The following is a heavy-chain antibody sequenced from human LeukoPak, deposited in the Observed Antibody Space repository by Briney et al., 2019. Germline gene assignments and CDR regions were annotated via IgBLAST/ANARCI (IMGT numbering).Heavy chain of an antibody. D-gene: IGHD1-26*01. CDR2: IYYTGTT. V-gene: IGHV4-39*01. Sequence: KPSETLSLTCTVSGGSISSSSYYWGWIRQPPGKGLEWIGSIYYTGTTYYKPSLKSQVSISVDRSKNWISLSLSSVTAADTAVYYCARQTPLVGATPLYYYYYMDVWGKGTTVTVSS. CDR3: ARQTPLVGATPLYYYYYMDV. J-gene: IGHJ6*03. CDR1: GGSISSSSYY.